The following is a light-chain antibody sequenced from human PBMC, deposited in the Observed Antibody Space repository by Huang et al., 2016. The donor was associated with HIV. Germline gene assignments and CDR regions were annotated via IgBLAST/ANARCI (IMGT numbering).Light chain of an antibody. CDR1: QSVSSF. CDR2: DAS. CDR3: QQRNNWIT. V-gene: IGKV3-11*01. Sequence: EIVLTQSPATLSLSPWERATLSCRASQSVSSFLAWYQQKPGQAPRLLIHDASNRATGIPARFSGSGSGTDFTLTISSLEPEDFAIYYCQQRNNWITFGQGTRLEIK. J-gene: IGKJ5*01.